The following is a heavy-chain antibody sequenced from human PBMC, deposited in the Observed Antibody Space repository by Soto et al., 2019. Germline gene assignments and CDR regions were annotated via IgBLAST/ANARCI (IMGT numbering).Heavy chain of an antibody. CDR1: GYIFSSHG. Sequence: QVHLVQSGAEVKKPGASVKVSCKASGYIFSSHGISWVRQAPGRGLEWMAWIRAYKGDRNYAETLQGRVTVTTDTSTNTAYMELRSLRSDDTAVYYCAREAFDADYIDFWGQGTLVTVSS. CDR2: IRAYKGDR. D-gene: IGHD3-10*01. CDR3: AREAFDADYIDF. V-gene: IGHV1-18*01. J-gene: IGHJ4*02.